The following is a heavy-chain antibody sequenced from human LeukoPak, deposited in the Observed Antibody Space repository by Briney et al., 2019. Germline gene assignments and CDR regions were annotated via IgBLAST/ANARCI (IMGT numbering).Heavy chain of an antibody. CDR2: ISNSSSSI. CDR1: GFTFSRNS. CDR3: AKNNDYGGSYWYFDL. J-gene: IGHJ2*01. V-gene: IGHV3-48*01. D-gene: IGHD4-23*01. Sequence: PGGSLRLSCAASGFTFSRNSMNWVRQAPGKGLEWVSYISNSSSSIYYADSVRGRFTISRDNAKNSLYLQMNSLRAEDTAVYYCAKNNDYGGSYWYFDLWGRGTLVTVSS.